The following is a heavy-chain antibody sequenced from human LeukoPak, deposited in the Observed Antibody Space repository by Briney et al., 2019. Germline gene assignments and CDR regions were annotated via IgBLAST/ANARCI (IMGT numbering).Heavy chain of an antibody. CDR2: IYYSGST. CDR3: ARSSDSSGYEDFDY. V-gene: IGHV4-39*07. D-gene: IGHD3-22*01. J-gene: IGHJ4*02. Sequence: SETLSLTCTVSGGSISGSSYYWGWIRQPPGKGLEWIGSIYYSGSTYYNPSLKSRVTISVDTSKNQFSLKLSSVTAADTAVYYCARSSDSSGYEDFDYWGQGTLVTVSS. CDR1: GGSISGSSYY.